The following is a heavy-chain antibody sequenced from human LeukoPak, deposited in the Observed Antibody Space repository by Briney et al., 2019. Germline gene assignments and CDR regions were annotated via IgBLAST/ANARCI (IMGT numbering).Heavy chain of an antibody. Sequence: PGGSLRLSCAASGFTFSDYYMSWIRQAPGKGLEWVSYISSSGSTIYYADSVKGRFTISRDNAKNSLYLQMNSLRAEDTAVYYCARYDVEFFGHPVGSGSYRFDYWGQGTLVTVSS. CDR2: ISSSGSTI. CDR1: GFTFSDYY. CDR3: ARYDVEFFGHPVGSGSYRFDY. J-gene: IGHJ4*02. V-gene: IGHV3-11*01. D-gene: IGHD3-10*01.